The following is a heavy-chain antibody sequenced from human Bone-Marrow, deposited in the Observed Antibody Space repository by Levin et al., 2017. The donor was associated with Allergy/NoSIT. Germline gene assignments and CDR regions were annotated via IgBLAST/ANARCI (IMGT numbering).Heavy chain of an antibody. CDR2: INPNSGGT. Sequence: PGGSLRLSCKASGYTFTGYYMHWVRQAPGQGLEWMGWINPNSGGTNYAQKFQGRVTMTRDTSISTAYMELSRLRSDDTAVYYWARAYSYDILTVYYYDYGMDVWGQGTTVTVSS. V-gene: IGHV1-2*02. CDR1: GYTFTGYY. CDR3: ARAYSYDILTVYYYDYGMDV. J-gene: IGHJ6*02. D-gene: IGHD3-9*01.